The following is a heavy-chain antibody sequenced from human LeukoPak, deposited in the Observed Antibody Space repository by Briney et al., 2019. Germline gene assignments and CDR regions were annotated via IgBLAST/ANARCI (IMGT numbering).Heavy chain of an antibody. D-gene: IGHD2-15*01. CDR3: ANVWRVVVAARF. Sequence: GGSLRVSCAASGFTFSSYEMNWVRQAPGKGLEWVSYISSSGSTIYYADSGSGRFTTSRDNSKNTLYLQKNRPRAEDTAVYYCANVWRVVVAARFWGKGTTVTVSS. CDR1: GFTFSSYE. J-gene: IGHJ6*04. CDR2: ISSSGSTI. V-gene: IGHV3-48*03.